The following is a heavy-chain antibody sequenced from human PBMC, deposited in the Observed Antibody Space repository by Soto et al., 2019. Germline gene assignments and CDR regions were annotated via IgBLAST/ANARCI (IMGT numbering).Heavy chain of an antibody. CDR1: GYTFTGYY. D-gene: IGHD2-15*01. J-gene: IGHJ4*02. Sequence: ASVKVSCKASGYTFTGYYMYWVRQAPGQGLEWMGWINANNGDTNYAQKLQGRVTMTTDTSTSTAYMELRSLRSDDTAVYYCARPCSGGSCWDYWGQGTLVT. CDR2: INANNGDT. V-gene: IGHV1-18*04. CDR3: ARPCSGGSCWDY.